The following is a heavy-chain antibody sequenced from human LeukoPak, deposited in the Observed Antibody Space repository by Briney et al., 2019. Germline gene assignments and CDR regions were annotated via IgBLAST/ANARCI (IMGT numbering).Heavy chain of an antibody. CDR2: ISGSGGST. CDR1: GFTFSSYA. D-gene: IGHD3-3*01. Sequence: PGGSLRLSCAASGFTFSSYAMSWVRQAPGKGLEWVSAISGSGGSTYYADSVKGRFTISRDNSKNTLYLQMNSLRAEDTAVYYCASLPNYDFWSGSYGMDVWGQGTTVTVSS. J-gene: IGHJ6*02. V-gene: IGHV3-23*01. CDR3: ASLPNYDFWSGSYGMDV.